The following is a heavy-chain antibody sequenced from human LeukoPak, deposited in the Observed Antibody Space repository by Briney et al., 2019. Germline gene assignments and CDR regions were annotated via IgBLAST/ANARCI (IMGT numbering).Heavy chain of an antibody. Sequence: SETLSLTCTVSGGPISSYYWSWIRQPPGKGLEWIGYIYYSGSTNYNPSLKSRVTISVDTSKNQFSLKLSSVTAADTAVYYCARDGLARDGGILHWGQGTLVTVSS. CDR3: ARDGLARDGGILH. V-gene: IGHV4-59*01. CDR1: GGPISSYY. D-gene: IGHD6-13*01. J-gene: IGHJ1*01. CDR2: IYYSGST.